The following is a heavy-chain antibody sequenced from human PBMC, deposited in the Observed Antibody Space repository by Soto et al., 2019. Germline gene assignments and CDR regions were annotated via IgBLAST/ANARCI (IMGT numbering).Heavy chain of an antibody. Sequence: PSETLSLTCAAYGGSFSGYYWSWIRQPPGKGLEWIGEINHSGSTNYNPSLKSRVTISVDTSKNQFSLKLSSVTAADTAVYYCARGEFVSKNSSGWYYFDYWGQGTLVTVSS. CDR1: GGSFSGYY. V-gene: IGHV4-34*01. D-gene: IGHD6-19*01. CDR2: INHSGST. J-gene: IGHJ4*02. CDR3: ARGEFVSKNSSGWYYFDY.